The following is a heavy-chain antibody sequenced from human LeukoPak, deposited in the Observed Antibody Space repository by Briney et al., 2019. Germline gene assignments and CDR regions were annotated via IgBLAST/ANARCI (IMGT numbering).Heavy chain of an antibody. CDR2: IYSGGST. V-gene: IGHV3-53*01. CDR3: ARGGIPAYDFWSGYNY. J-gene: IGHJ4*02. CDR1: GFTVSSNY. D-gene: IGHD3-3*01. Sequence: GGSLRLSCAASGFTVSSNYMSWVPQAPGKGLECVSVIYSGGSTYYADSVKGRFTISRDNSKNTLYLQMNSLRAEDTAVYYCARGGIPAYDFWSGYNYWGQGTPVTVSS.